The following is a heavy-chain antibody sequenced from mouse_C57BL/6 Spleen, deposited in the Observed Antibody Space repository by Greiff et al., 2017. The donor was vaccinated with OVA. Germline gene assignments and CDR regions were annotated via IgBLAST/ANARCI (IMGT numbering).Heavy chain of an antibody. D-gene: IGHD2-4*01. V-gene: IGHV1-64*01. J-gene: IGHJ1*03. Sequence: QVQLQQPGAELVKPGASVKLSCKASGYTFTSYWMHWVKQRPGQGLEWIGMIHPNSGSTNYNEKFKSKATLTVGKSSSTAYMQLSSLTSEDSAVYYCARDDYDGYFDVWGTGTTVTVSS. CDR1: GYTFTSYW. CDR3: ARDDYDGYFDV. CDR2: IHPNSGST.